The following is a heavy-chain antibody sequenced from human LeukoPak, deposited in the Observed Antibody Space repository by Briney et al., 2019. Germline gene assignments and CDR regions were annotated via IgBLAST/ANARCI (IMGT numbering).Heavy chain of an antibody. Sequence: PGRSLRLSCAASGFTFDDYAMHWVRQAPGTGLEWVSGISWNSGSIGYADSVKGRFTISRDNAKNSLYLQMNSLRAEDTALYYCAKDASLDYYYYYGMDVWGQGTTVTVSS. CDR3: AKDASLDYYYYYGMDV. J-gene: IGHJ6*02. D-gene: IGHD3-16*02. CDR2: ISWNSGSI. V-gene: IGHV3-9*01. CDR1: GFTFDDYA.